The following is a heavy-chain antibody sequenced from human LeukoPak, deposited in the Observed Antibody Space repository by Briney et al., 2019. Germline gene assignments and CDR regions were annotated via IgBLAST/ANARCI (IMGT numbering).Heavy chain of an antibody. J-gene: IGHJ4*02. CDR3: AGMDIGVATSFYFDY. D-gene: IGHD2-15*01. CDR1: GYTLTELS. Sequence: GASVKISCKVSGYTLTELSMHWVRQAPGKGLEWMGGFDPEDGETIYAQKFQGRVTMTEDTSTDTAYMELSSLRSEDTAVYYCAGMDIGVATSFYFDYWGQGTLVTVSS. CDR2: FDPEDGET. V-gene: IGHV1-24*01.